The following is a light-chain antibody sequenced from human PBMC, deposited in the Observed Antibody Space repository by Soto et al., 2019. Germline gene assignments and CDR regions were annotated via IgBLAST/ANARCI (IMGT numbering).Light chain of an antibody. Sequence: EIVLTQSPGTLSFSPGERATLSCRASQSVSSNYVAGYQQKPGQAPRPLIYGASIRATGIPDRFSGSGSGTDFTLTISRLESEDFAVYYCQQYGSSPLIFGGGTKLEIK. CDR2: GAS. V-gene: IGKV3-20*01. J-gene: IGKJ4*01. CDR3: QQYGSSPLI. CDR1: QSVSSNY.